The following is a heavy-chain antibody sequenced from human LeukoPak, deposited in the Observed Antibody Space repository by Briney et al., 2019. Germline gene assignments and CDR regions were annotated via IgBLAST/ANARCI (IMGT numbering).Heavy chain of an antibody. J-gene: IGHJ4*02. CDR3: VSSVGAFASN. Sequence: PGGSLRLSCAASGFTFSSYAMHWVRQAPGKGLEWVAVISYDGSNKYYANSVKGRFTISRDNSKDTLYLQMTSLRGEDTAVYYCVSSVGAFASNWGQGTLVTVST. D-gene: IGHD4/OR15-4a*01. CDR2: ISYDGSNK. CDR1: GFTFSSYA. V-gene: IGHV3-30*04.